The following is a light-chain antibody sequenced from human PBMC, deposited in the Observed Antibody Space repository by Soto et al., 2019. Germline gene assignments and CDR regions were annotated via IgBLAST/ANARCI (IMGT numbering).Light chain of an antibody. Sequence: QSALTQPATVSGSPGQSITISCTGTSNDVGGYNFVSWYQQHPVKAPKLMIYEVINRPSGVSNRFSGSKSGNTASLTISGLQAEDEADYYCSSYTSISGIFGTGTKVTVL. J-gene: IGLJ1*01. CDR3: SSYTSISGI. V-gene: IGLV2-14*01. CDR2: EVI. CDR1: SNDVGGYNF.